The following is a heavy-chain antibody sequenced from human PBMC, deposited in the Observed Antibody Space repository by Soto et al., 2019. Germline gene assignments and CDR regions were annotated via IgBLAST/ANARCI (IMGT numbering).Heavy chain of an antibody. CDR1: GFTFSSYA. V-gene: IGHV3-30-3*01. J-gene: IGHJ4*02. CDR2: ISYDGSNK. CDR3: SCDRYSRSEIANYYFDS. Sequence: GGSLRLSCAASGFTFSSYAMHWVRQAPGKGLEWVAVISYDGSNKYYADSVKGRFTISRDNSKNTLYLQMNSLRAEDTAVYLYSCDRYSRSEIANYYFDSWGQGTLVTVSS. D-gene: IGHD4-4*01.